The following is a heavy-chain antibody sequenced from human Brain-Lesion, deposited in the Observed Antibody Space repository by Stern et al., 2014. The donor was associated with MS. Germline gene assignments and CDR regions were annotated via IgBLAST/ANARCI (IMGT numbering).Heavy chain of an antibody. CDR3: ARFPASRPHVFDS. CDR2: SDHSGST. D-gene: IGHD6-13*01. CDR1: GGSISSSNW. J-gene: IGHJ4*02. V-gene: IGHV4-4*02. Sequence: QVQLQESGPGLVKPSGTLSLTCAVSGGSISSSNWWSWVRQSPGKGLEWIGESDHSGSTIYNPSLKSRVTVSVDKSKNRLSLDLGSVTAADTAVYFCARFPASRPHVFDSWGQGTLVTVSS.